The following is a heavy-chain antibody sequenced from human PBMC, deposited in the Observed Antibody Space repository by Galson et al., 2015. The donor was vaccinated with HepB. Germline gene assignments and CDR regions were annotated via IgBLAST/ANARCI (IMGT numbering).Heavy chain of an antibody. V-gene: IGHV3-21*01. Sequence: LRLSCAASGFTFSSYSMNWVRQAPGKGLEWVSSISSSSSYIYYADSVKGRFTISRDNAKNSLYLQMNSLRAEDTAVYYCASGQGGTIFGARDWGQGTLVTVSS. CDR2: ISSSSSYI. D-gene: IGHD3-3*01. CDR1: GFTFSSYS. CDR3: ASGQGGTIFGARD. J-gene: IGHJ4*02.